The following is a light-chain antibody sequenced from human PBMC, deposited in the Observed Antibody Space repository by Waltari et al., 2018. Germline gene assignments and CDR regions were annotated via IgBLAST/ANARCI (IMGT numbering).Light chain of an antibody. CDR2: DAA. CDR1: QIVGKF. CDR3: QQRSKWPPT. Sequence: EIVLTQSPATLSLSPGERATLSCRTSQIVGKFLAWYQQKPGRAPRLLISDAANRATGIPARFSGSGSGTDFTLTITSREPEDFAIYFCQQRSKWPPTFGQGTKVEIK. V-gene: IGKV3-11*01. J-gene: IGKJ1*01.